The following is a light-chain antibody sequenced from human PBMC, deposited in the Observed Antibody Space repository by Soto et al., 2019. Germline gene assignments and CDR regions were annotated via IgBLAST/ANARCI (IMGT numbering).Light chain of an antibody. CDR2: AAS. Sequence: DIVLTQSPGTLSLSPGERATLSCRASQSVSSSNLAWYQQKPAQAPRLLIYAASRRAPGIPERFSGSGSGTDFTLTISRLEPDDFAVYYCQQHLTSPKTFGQGTKVDIK. V-gene: IGKV3-20*01. J-gene: IGKJ1*01. CDR3: QQHLTSPKT. CDR1: QSVSSSN.